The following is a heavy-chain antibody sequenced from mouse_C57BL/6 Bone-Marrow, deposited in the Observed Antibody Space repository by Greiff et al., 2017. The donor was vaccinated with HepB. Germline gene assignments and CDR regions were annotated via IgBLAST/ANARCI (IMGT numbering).Heavy chain of an antibody. CDR1: GYTFTSYW. V-gene: IGHV1-61*01. CDR3: ARDPLTGYYFDY. Sequence: VKLQQPGAELVRPGSSVKLSCKASGYTFTSYWMDWVKQRPGQGLEWIGNIYPSDSETHYNQKFKDKATLTVDKSSSTAYMQLSSLTSEDSAVYYCARDPLTGYYFDYWGQGTTLTVSS. CDR2: IYPSDSET. J-gene: IGHJ2*01. D-gene: IGHD4-1*01.